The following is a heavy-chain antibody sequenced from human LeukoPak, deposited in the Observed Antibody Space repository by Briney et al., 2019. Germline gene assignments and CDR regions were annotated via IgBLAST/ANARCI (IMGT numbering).Heavy chain of an antibody. CDR1: GYTFTSYY. V-gene: IGHV1-46*01. D-gene: IGHD6-13*01. CDR3: ARDLSSSWYRTGLDY. Sequence: GASVKVSCKASGYTFTSYYMHWVRQAPGQGLEWMGIINPSGGGTSYAQKFQGRVTMTRDTSTSTVYMELSSLRSEDTAVYYCARDLSSSWYRTGLDYWGQGTLVTVSS. J-gene: IGHJ4*02. CDR2: INPSGGGT.